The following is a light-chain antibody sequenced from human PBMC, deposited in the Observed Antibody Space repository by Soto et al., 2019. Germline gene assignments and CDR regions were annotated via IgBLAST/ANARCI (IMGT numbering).Light chain of an antibody. Sequence: EIVMTQSPATLSVSPGERATLSCRASQSVSSNLAWYQQKPGQAPRLLIYDASTRATGLPARFSGSGSGTEFTLTVSSLQSEDFAVYYCQQYGSSPYSFGQGTKLEIK. CDR3: QQYGSSPYS. V-gene: IGKV3-15*01. CDR1: QSVSSN. J-gene: IGKJ2*01. CDR2: DAS.